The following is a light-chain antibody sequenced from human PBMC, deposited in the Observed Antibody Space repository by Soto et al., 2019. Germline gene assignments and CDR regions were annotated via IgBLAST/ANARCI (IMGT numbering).Light chain of an antibody. J-gene: IGLJ1*01. V-gene: IGLV2-14*03. CDR2: DVY. Sequence: QSALTQPASVSGSPGQSIATSCTGVRTDVDGYDYVSWYQQHPGQAPQLIIYDVYNRPSGVSHRFSGSKSGDTASLTISGLQAEEEAVYYSTSYTSRMPFFVFGTGTKV. CDR3: TSYTSRMPFFV. CDR1: RTDVDGYDY.